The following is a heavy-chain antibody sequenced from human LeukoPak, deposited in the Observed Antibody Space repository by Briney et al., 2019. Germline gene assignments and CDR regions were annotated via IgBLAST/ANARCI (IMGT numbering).Heavy chain of an antibody. CDR3: ARTPPGYYYDSSGYPGD. CDR2: IYHSGST. J-gene: IGHJ4*02. V-gene: IGHV4-38-2*02. Sequence: PSETLSLTCTVSGYSISSGYYWGWIRQPPGKGLEWIGSIYHSGSTYYNPSLKGRVTISVDTSKNQFSLKLSSVTAADTAVYYCARTPPGYYYDSSGYPGDWGQGTLVTVSS. CDR1: GYSISSGYY. D-gene: IGHD3-22*01.